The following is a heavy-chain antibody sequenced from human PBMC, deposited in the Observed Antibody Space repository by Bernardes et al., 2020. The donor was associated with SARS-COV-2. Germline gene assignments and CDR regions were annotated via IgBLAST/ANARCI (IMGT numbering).Heavy chain of an antibody. J-gene: IGHJ6*02. CDR3: ARDRIVVVPAAIPTALYYYYGMDV. CDR2: ISAYNGNT. CDR1: GNTFSSYG. V-gene: IGHV1-18*01. D-gene: IGHD2-2*02. Sequence: CKAFGNTFSSYGISWVRQAPGQGLEWMGWISAYNGNTNYAQKLQGRVTMTTDTSTSTAYMELRSLRSDDTAVYYCARDRIVVVPAAIPTALYYYYGMDVWGQGTTVTVSS.